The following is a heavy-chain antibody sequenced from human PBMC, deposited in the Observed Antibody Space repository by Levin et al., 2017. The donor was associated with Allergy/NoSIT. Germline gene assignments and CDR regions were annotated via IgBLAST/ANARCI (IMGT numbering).Heavy chain of an antibody. D-gene: IGHD6-6*01. V-gene: IGHV3-23*01. Sequence: GESLKISCAASGFTFSSYAMSWVRQAPGKGLEWVSAISDSGSSTHYADSVKGRFTISRDNSRNTLYLQMNSLRAEDTAVYYCAKRSGSSWGYFDYWGQGTLVTVSS. CDR2: ISDSGSST. CDR1: GFTFSSYA. J-gene: IGHJ4*02. CDR3: AKRSGSSWGYFDY.